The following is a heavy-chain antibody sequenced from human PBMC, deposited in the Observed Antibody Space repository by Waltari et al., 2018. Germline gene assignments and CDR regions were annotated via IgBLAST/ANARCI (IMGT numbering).Heavy chain of an antibody. CDR2: NGCGGSNK. Sequence: QVQLVESGGGVVQPGGSLRLSCAASGFTFSSYGMHWVRQAPGKGLEWVAFNGCGGSNKYYADSVKGRFTISRDNSKNTLYLQMNSLRAEDTAVYYCAKDFDLYIAAPPFDIWGQGTMVTVSS. V-gene: IGHV3-30*02. D-gene: IGHD6-13*01. CDR1: GFTFSSYG. CDR3: AKDFDLYIAAPPFDI. J-gene: IGHJ3*02.